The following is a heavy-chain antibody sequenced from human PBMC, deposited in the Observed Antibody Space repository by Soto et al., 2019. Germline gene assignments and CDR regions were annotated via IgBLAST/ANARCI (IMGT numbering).Heavy chain of an antibody. J-gene: IGHJ4*02. CDR1: GVTFSSYG. D-gene: IGHD2-15*01. CDR2: ISSTGSTI. V-gene: IGHV3-48*01. Sequence: GGSLRLSCAASGVTFSSYGMNWVRQAPGKGLEWVSYISSTGSTIYYGDSVKGRFTISRDNSKNTLFLQMNSLRVEDTAVYYCVKSPCKRGGRCYFDSWGQGVLVTVSS. CDR3: VKSPCKRGGRCYFDS.